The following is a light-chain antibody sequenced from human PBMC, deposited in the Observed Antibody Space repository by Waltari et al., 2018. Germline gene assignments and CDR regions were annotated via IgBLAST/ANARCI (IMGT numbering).Light chain of an antibody. V-gene: IGKV1-39*01. Sequence: TCRASQSISRYLNWYQQNPGKASKLLIYAASSLQSGFPSSFSGIGSGTDFTLTISSLQPEDFATYYCQQSYSTLGTFGSVTKVDIK. CDR1: QSISRY. J-gene: IGKJ3*01. CDR3: QQSYSTLGT. CDR2: AAS.